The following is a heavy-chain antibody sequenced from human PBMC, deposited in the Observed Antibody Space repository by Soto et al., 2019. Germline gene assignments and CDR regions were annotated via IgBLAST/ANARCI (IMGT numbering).Heavy chain of an antibody. D-gene: IGHD2-8*01. CDR3: AKDATSFNGVCDPFDM. Sequence: EVQLLESGGGVVQPGGSLRLSCAASGFTFSDYAMSWVRQTPGKGLQWVSGVGGSDDDKHYADSVRGRFIVSRDNSKNTLYLQMNSLRADDTAIYYCAKDATSFNGVCDPFDMWGQGTEVTVSS. V-gene: IGHV3-23*01. J-gene: IGHJ3*02. CDR2: VGGSDDDK. CDR1: GFTFSDYA.